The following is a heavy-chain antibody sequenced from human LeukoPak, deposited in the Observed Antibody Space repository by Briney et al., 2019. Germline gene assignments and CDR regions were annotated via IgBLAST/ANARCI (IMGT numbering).Heavy chain of an antibody. CDR3: TTEGLPGSFDY. J-gene: IGHJ4*02. V-gene: IGHV3-23*01. CDR1: GFTFSTYA. Sequence: GGSLRLSCAASGFTFSTYAFTWVRQAPGKGLEWVSSIDNSGVNTFYADSVKGRFTMSRDNSRSTLYLQMNSLRVEDTAIYYCTTEGLPGSFDYWGQGTLVTVSS. CDR2: IDNSGVNT. D-gene: IGHD4-11*01.